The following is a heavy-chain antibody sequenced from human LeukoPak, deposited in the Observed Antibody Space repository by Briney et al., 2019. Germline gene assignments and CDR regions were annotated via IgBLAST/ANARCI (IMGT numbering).Heavy chain of an antibody. CDR3: ASSRVVVVPAAISV. D-gene: IGHD2-2*02. Sequence: GGSLRLSCAASGFTFSSYWMSWVRQAPGKGLEWVANIKQDGSEKYYVDSVKGRFTISRDNAKNSLYLRMNSLRAEDTAVYYCASSRVVVVPAAISVWGKGTTVTVSS. CDR2: IKQDGSEK. CDR1: GFTFSSYW. V-gene: IGHV3-7*03. J-gene: IGHJ6*04.